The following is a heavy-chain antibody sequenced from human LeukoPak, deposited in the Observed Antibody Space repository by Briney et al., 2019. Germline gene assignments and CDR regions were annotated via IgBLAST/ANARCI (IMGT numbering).Heavy chain of an antibody. CDR3: AKVGGDGYTYYYYYYMDV. CDR2: ISGSGGST. Sequence: GGSLRLSCAASGFTFSNFGMSWVRQAPGKGLEWVSAISGSGGSTYYADSVKGRFTISRDNSKNTLYLQMNSLRAEDTAVYYCAKVGGDGYTYYYYYYMDVWGKGTTVTVSS. V-gene: IGHV3-23*01. CDR1: GFTFSNFG. J-gene: IGHJ6*03. D-gene: IGHD5-24*01.